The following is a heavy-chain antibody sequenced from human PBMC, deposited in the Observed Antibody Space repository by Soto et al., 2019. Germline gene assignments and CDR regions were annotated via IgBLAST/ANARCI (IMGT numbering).Heavy chain of an antibody. CDR1: GFTFSSYS. Sequence: EVQLVESGGGLVKPGGSLRLSCAASGFTFSSYSMNWVRQAPGKGLEWVSSISSSSSYIYYADSVKGRFTISRDNAKNSLYLQMNSLRAEDKAVYYCARDEGYYYGIDVWGQGTTVTVSS. CDR3: ARDEGYYYGIDV. CDR2: ISSSSSYI. V-gene: IGHV3-21*01. J-gene: IGHJ6*02.